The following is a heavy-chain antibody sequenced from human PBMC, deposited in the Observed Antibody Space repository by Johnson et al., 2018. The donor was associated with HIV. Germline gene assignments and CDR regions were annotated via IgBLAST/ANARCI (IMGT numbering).Heavy chain of an antibody. CDR3: ASITTIAAAGRGAFDI. CDR2: IKSKTDGGTT. Sequence: VQLVESGGGLVKPGGSLRLSCAASGFTFSNAWMSWVRQAPGKGLEWVGRIKSKTDGGTTDYAAPVTGRFTISRENAKNSLYLQMNSLRAGDTAVYYCASITTIAAAGRGAFDIWGQGTMVTVSS. V-gene: IGHV3-15*01. J-gene: IGHJ3*02. D-gene: IGHD6-13*01. CDR1: GFTFSNAW.